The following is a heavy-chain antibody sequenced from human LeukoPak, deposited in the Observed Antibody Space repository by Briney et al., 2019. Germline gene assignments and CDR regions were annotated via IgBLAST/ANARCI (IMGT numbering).Heavy chain of an antibody. CDR1: GFTFSSYS. D-gene: IGHD1-1*01. CDR2: ISSSSSYI. J-gene: IGHJ4*02. Sequence: GESLKISCAASGFTFSSYSMNWVRQAPGKGLEWASSISSSSSYIYYADSVKGRFTISRDNAKNSLYLQMNSLRAEDTAVYYCARGSSTKKGFDYWGQGTLVTVSS. V-gene: IGHV3-21*01. CDR3: ARGSSTKKGFDY.